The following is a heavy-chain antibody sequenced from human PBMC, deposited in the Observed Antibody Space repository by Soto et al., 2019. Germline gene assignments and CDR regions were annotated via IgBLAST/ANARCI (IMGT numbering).Heavy chain of an antibody. CDR2: ISYDGSNK. D-gene: IGHD6-19*01. CDR3: AREPYSSGPYFDY. Sequence: PGGSLRLSCAASGCTFSSYAMHWVRQAPDKGLEWVAVISYDGSNKYYADSVKGRFTISRDNSKNTLYLQMNSLRAEDTAVYYCAREPYSSGPYFDYWGQGTLVTVS. J-gene: IGHJ4*02. CDR1: GCTFSSYA. V-gene: IGHV3-30-3*01.